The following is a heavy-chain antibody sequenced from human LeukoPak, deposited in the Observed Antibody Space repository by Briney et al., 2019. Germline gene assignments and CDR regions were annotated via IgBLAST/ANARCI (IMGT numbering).Heavy chain of an antibody. CDR1: GFTFSSYA. CDR3: ARDALDYYDSSGP. J-gene: IGHJ5*02. V-gene: IGHV3-30*04. CDR2: ISYDGSNK. Sequence: GGSLRLSCAASGFTFSSYAMHWVRQAPGKGLEWVAVISYDGSNKYYTDAVKGRFTISRDNSNIPLYLQMNSLRAEDTAVYYCARDALDYYDSSGPWGQGTLVTVSS. D-gene: IGHD3-22*01.